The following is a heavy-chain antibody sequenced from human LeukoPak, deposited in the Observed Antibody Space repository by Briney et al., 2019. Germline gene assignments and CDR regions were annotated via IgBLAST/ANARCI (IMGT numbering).Heavy chain of an antibody. D-gene: IGHD3-10*01. J-gene: IGHJ3*02. CDR3: LTGSGHAFDI. CDR1: GFTFSSYW. CDR2: INSDGSST. V-gene: IGHV3-74*01. Sequence: GGSLRLSCAASGFTFSSYWMHWVRQVPGKGLVWVSRINSDGSSTSYADSVKGRFTISRDNAKNTLYVQMNGLRAEDTAVYYCLTGSGHAFDIWGRGTMVTVSS.